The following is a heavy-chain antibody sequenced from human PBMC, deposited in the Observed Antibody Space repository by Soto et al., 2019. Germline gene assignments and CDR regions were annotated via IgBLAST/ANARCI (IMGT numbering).Heavy chain of an antibody. CDR3: ARDRKNRDRYNSGLFD. CDR2: IVPIFGTA. D-gene: IGHD1-1*01. J-gene: IGHJ4*02. V-gene: IGHV1-69*01. Sequence: QVQLVQSGAEVKKPGSSVKISCKSSGDTFSSYAISWVRQAPGQGLEWMGGIVPIFGTARYAPKFQDKITITAEESTNTAYMELSSLTSHDTAVYYCARDRKNRDRYNSGLFDWGQGTLVAVSS. CDR1: GDTFSSYA.